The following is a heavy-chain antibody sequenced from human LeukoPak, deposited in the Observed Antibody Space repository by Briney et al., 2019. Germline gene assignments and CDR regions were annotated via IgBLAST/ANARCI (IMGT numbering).Heavy chain of an antibody. D-gene: IGHD6-19*01. CDR3: ARVVGGWYGSFDY. J-gene: IGHJ4*02. V-gene: IGHV1-69*13. Sequence: SVKVSCKASGGTLSSYAISWVRQAPGQGLEWMGGIIPIFGTANYAQKFQGRVTITADESTSTAYMELGSLRSEDTAVYYCARVVGGWYGSFDYWGQGTLVTVSS. CDR1: GGTLSSYA. CDR2: IIPIFGTA.